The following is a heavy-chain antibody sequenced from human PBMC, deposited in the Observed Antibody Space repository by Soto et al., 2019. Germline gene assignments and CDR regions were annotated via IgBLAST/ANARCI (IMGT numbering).Heavy chain of an antibody. D-gene: IGHD3-22*01. J-gene: IGHJ6*02. CDR1: GFTVSSNY. CDR2: IYSGGST. CDR3: ASPSGLYDSREAHYYGMDV. Sequence: GVSLRLSCAASGFTVSSNYMSWVRQAPGKGLEWVSVIYSGGSTYYADSVKGRFTISRDNSKNTLYLQMNSLRAEDTAVYYCASPSGLYDSREAHYYGMDVWGQGTTVTVSS. V-gene: IGHV3-53*01.